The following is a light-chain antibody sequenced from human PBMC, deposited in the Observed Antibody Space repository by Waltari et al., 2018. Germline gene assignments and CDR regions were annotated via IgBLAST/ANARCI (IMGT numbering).Light chain of an antibody. CDR3: AAWDDSLNGLYV. CDR2: SNN. Sequence: QSVLTQPPSASGTPGQRVTISCSGSSSNIGSNTVTWYQQLPGTAPKLLIYSNNQRPSAFPDRFSGSKSGTSASLAISGLQSEDEADYYCAAWDDSLNGLYVFGTGTKVTVL. V-gene: IGLV1-44*01. CDR1: SSNIGSNT. J-gene: IGLJ1*01.